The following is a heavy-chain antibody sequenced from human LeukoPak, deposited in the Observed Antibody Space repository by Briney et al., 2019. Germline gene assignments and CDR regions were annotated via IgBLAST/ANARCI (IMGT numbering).Heavy chain of an antibody. V-gene: IGHV4-30-4*08. D-gene: IGHD2-15*01. CDR3: ARGTCSGGNCYGWFDP. Sequence: SETLSLTCTVSGGSISSGDYYWSWIRQPPGKGLEWIEYIYYTGSTYYNPSLKSRVTISVDMSKNQFSLKLSSVTAADMAVYYCARGTCSGGNCYGWFDPWGQGTLVTVSS. CDR2: IYYTGST. J-gene: IGHJ5*02. CDR1: GGSISSGDYY.